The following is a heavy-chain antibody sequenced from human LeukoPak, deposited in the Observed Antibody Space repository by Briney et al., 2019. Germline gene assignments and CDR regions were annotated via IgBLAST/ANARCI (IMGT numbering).Heavy chain of an antibody. Sequence: PGGSLRLSCAASGFTFSSYAMSWVRQAPGKGLEWVSAISGSGGSTYYADSVKGRFTTSRDNSKNTLYLQMNSLRAEDTAVYYCAKDPRRYSNYFDYWGQGTLVTVSS. V-gene: IGHV3-23*01. J-gene: IGHJ4*02. CDR2: ISGSGGST. D-gene: IGHD4-4*01. CDR1: GFTFSSYA. CDR3: AKDPRRYSNYFDY.